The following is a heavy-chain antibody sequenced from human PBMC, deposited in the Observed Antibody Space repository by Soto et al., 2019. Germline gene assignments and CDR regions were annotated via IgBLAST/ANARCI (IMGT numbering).Heavy chain of an antibody. CDR2: ISGSGGST. Sequence: GGSLRLSCAASGFTFSSYAMSWVRQAPGKGLEWVSAISGSGGSTYYADSVKGRFTISRDNSTNTLYLQMNSLRAEDTAVYYCAKDSDYYDSSGYYYVNYFDYWGQGTLVTVSS. J-gene: IGHJ4*02. CDR1: GFTFSSYA. CDR3: AKDSDYYDSSGYYYVNYFDY. D-gene: IGHD3-22*01. V-gene: IGHV3-23*01.